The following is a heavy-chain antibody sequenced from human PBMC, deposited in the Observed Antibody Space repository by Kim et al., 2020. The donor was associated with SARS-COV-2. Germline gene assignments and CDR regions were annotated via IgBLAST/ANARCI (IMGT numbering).Heavy chain of an antibody. V-gene: IGHV3-21*01. Sequence: GGSLRLSCAASGFTFSSYSMNWVRQAPGKGLEWVSSISSSSSYIYYADSVKGRFTISRDNAKNSLYMQMNSLRAEDTAVYYCARRALLLRYFEPSDYWGQGTLVTVSS. CDR1: GFTFSSYS. D-gene: IGHD3-9*01. CDR2: ISSSSSYI. CDR3: ARRALLLRYFEPSDY. J-gene: IGHJ4*02.